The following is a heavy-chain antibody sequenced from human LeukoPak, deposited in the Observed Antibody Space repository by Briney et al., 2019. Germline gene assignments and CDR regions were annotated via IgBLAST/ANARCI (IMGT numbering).Heavy chain of an antibody. CDR2: IIPIFGTA. CDR1: GGTFSSYA. D-gene: IGHD5-18*01. J-gene: IGHJ4*02. V-gene: IGHV1-69*06. CDR3: ARMRKDTAMVFDY. Sequence: SVKVSCKASGGTFSSYAISWVRQAPGQGLEWMGGIIPIFGTANYAQKFQGRVTITADKSTSTAYMELSSLRSEDTAVYYCARMRKDTAMVFDYWGQGTLVTVSS.